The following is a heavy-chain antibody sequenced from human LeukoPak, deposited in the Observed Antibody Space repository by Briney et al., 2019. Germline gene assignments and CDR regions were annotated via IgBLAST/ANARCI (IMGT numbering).Heavy chain of an antibody. V-gene: IGHV1-18*01. CDR1: GYMFTSYG. D-gene: IGHD2-8*01. Sequence: ASVKVSCKASGYMFTSYGISWVRQAPGQGLEWMGWISTNKGNTNYAQRLQGRATMTTDTSTSTAYMELRSLRSDDTAIYYCVRDIQWRFDPWGQGTLVTVSS. J-gene: IGHJ5*02. CDR3: VRDIQWRFDP. CDR2: ISTNKGNT.